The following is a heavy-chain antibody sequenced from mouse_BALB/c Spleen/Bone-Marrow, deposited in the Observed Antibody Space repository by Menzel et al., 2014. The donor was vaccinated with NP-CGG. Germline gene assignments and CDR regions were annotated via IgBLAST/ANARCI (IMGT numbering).Heavy chain of an antibody. CDR1: GFDFSRYW. D-gene: IGHD1-2*01. V-gene: IGHV4-1*02. Sequence: EVKLLESGGGLVQPGGSLKLSYAASGFDFSRYWMTWVRPAPGRGLEWIGEINPDSRTINYTPSLKDKFIISRDNAKNTLYLQMSKVRSEDTALYYCARPGYYGYQDVWGAGTTVTVSS. CDR3: ARPGYYGYQDV. CDR2: INPDSRTI. J-gene: IGHJ1*01.